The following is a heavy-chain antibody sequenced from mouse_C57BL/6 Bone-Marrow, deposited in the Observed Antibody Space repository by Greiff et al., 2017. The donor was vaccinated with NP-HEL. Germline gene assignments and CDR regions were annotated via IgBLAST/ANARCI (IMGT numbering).Heavy chain of an antibody. CDR1: GYTFTSYW. D-gene: IGHD3-2*02. Sequence: QVQLQQSGAELVKPGASVKMSCKASGYTFTSYWITWVKQRPGQGLEWIGDIYPGSGSTNYNEKFKSKATLTVDTSSSTAYMQLSSLTSEDSAVYYCARGGYHILAWFAYWGQGTLVTVSA. CDR3: ARGGYHILAWFAY. CDR2: IYPGSGST. J-gene: IGHJ3*01. V-gene: IGHV1-55*01.